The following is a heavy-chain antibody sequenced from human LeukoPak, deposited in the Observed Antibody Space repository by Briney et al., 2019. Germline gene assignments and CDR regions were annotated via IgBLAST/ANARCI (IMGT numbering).Heavy chain of an antibody. V-gene: IGHV3-74*01. CDR2: VNTDGRST. CDR3: ARDHNYAFDN. Sequence: GGSLRLSCAASGFTFSSYWMHWVRQAPGKGLVWVSRVNTDGRSTSYADSVKGRFTISRDNAKNSLYLQMNSLRVEDTAVYYCARDHNYAFDNWGQGTLVTVSS. J-gene: IGHJ4*02. CDR1: GFTFSSYW. D-gene: IGHD1-1*01.